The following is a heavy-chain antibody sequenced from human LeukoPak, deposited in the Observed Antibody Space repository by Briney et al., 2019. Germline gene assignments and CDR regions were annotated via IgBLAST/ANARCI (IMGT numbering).Heavy chain of an antibody. CDR2: IYYSGST. CDR3: AREGGPYRPLDY. CDR1: GGSISSYY. Sequence: SETLSLTCTVSGGSISSYYWSWIRQPPGKGLEWIGYIYYSGSTNYNPSLKSRVTISVDTSKNQFSLKLSSVTAADTAVYYCAREGGPYRPLDYSGQGTPVTVAS. V-gene: IGHV4-59*01. J-gene: IGHJ4*02.